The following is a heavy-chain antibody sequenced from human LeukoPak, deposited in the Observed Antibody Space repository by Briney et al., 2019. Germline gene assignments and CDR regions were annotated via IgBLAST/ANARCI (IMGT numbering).Heavy chain of an antibody. CDR1: GFTFDDYA. CDR2: ISWNSGSI. CDR3: AKGGGRYYDSSGLPLDY. D-gene: IGHD3-22*01. V-gene: IGHV3-9*01. Sequence: GGSLGLSCAASGFTFDDYAMHWVRQAPGKGLEWVSGISWNSGSIGYADFVKGRFTISRDNAKNSLYLQMNSLRAEDTALYYCAKGGGRYYDSSGLPLDYWGQGTLVTVSS. J-gene: IGHJ4*02.